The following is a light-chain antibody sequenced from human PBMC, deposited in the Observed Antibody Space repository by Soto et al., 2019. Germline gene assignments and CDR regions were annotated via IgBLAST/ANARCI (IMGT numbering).Light chain of an antibody. CDR1: QSVNNK. CDR3: QQYKDWPMYT. CDR2: DTS. Sequence: IVMTQSPAILSVSPGERATLSCRASQSVNNKLAWYLQKPGQAPRLPIYDTSFRATGIPARFSGSGSGTEFTLTISSLQSEDFADYYCQQYKDWPMYTFGQGTKLEIK. V-gene: IGKV3-15*01. J-gene: IGKJ2*01.